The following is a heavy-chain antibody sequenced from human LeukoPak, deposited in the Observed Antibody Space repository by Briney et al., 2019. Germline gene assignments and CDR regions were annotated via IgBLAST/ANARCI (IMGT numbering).Heavy chain of an antibody. V-gene: IGHV3-30*04. J-gene: IGHJ4*02. Sequence: GKSLTLSCVVSGFNFDNLAMHWVRQPLGKGLEWVAVISHDGRTKYYADSMKGRITISRDNSKNTLFLQMNNLRSEDTAVYFCARPSPPGDGYNPPDHWGQGTLVIVSS. CDR2: ISHDGRTK. CDR1: GFNFDNLA. D-gene: IGHD5-24*01. CDR3: ARPSPPGDGYNPPDH.